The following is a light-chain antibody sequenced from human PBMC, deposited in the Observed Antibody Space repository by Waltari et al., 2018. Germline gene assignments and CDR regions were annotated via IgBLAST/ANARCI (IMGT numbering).Light chain of an antibody. CDR2: DVS. CDR1: SSDVGGYNY. J-gene: IGLJ2*01. V-gene: IGLV2-14*01. CDR3: SSYTSSSTPVV. Sequence: QSALTQPASVSGSPGQSITISCTGTSSDVGGYNYVSWYQQHPGKAPNLMIYDVSKRPSGVSHRFSGSKSGNTASLTISGLQAEDEADYYCSSYTSSSTPVVFGGGTKLTVL.